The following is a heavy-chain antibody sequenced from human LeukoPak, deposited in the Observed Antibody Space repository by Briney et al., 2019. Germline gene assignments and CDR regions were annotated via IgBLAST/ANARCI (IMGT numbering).Heavy chain of an antibody. CDR2: ISSSSSYT. J-gene: IGHJ3*02. V-gene: IGHV3-11*06. D-gene: IGHD1-1*01. CDR1: GFTFSDYY. CDR3: ARARGTTGTTRIAFDI. Sequence: GGSLRLSCEASGFTFSDYYMSWVRQAPGKGLEWVSYISSSSSYTKYADSVKGRFTISRDNAKNSLYLQVNSLRAEDTAVYYCARARGTTGTTRIAFDIWGKGTMVTVSS.